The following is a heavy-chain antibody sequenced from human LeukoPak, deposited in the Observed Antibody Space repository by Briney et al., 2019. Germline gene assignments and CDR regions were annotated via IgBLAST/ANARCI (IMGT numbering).Heavy chain of an antibody. CDR2: IYNPWST. D-gene: IGHD3-3*01. V-gene: IGHV4-59*12. Sequence: SETLSLTCSVSGGSISDNYWSWLRQPPGKGLEWIGYIYNPWSTNYNPSLRSRVTMSVDTSKNQFSLRLTSVTAADTAIYYCARVWGGLGFLEWIQHMDVWGNGTTVIVSS. CDR3: ARVWGGLGFLEWIQHMDV. J-gene: IGHJ6*03. CDR1: GGSISDNY.